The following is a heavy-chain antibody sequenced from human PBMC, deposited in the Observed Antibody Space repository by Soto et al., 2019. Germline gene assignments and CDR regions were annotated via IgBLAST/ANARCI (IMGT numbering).Heavy chain of an antibody. CDR1: FKIAV. Sequence: FKIAVVAGARKKTGKGLEWVGRIKSKTDGGTTDYAAPVKGRFIISRDDSKNTLYLQMNSLTTEDTAVYYRDTAAGYWESAPFDFLGKGTMVTGSS. V-gene: IGHV3-15*07. CDR3: DTAAGYWESAPFDF. CDR2: IKSKTDGGTT. J-gene: IGHJ4*02. D-gene: IGHD1-26*01.